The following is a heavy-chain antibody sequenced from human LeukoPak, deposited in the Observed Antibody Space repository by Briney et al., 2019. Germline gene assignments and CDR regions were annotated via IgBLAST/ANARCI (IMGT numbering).Heavy chain of an antibody. Sequence: GASVKISCKASGYTFTSYAMNWVRQAPGQGLEWMGWINTNTGNPTYAQGFTGRFVFSLDTSVSTAYLQISSLKAEDTAVYYCARGLEYYDFWSDSVPFDYWGQGTLVTVSS. CDR1: GYTFTSYA. CDR2: INTNTGNP. V-gene: IGHV7-4-1*02. CDR3: ARGLEYYDFWSDSVPFDY. D-gene: IGHD3-3*01. J-gene: IGHJ4*02.